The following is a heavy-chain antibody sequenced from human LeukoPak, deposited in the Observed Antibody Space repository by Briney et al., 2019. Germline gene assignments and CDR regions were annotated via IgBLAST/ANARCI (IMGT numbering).Heavy chain of an antibody. J-gene: IGHJ4*02. V-gene: IGHV1-2*02. D-gene: IGHD4-17*01. Sequence: ASVKVSCKTSGYTFTGYYMEWVRQAPGQGLEWMGWINPNSGGTKYAQKFQGRVTLTRDTSVSTAYVELSSLRSDDTAVYYCVPSGGVTTPLRTHYFDYWGQGTLVTVSS. CDR3: VPSGGVTTPLRTHYFDY. CDR2: INPNSGGT. CDR1: GYTFTGYY.